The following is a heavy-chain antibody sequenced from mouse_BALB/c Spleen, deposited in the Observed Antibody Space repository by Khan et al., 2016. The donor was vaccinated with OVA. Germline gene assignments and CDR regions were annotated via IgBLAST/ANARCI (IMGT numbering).Heavy chain of an antibody. V-gene: IGHV1S136*01. D-gene: IGHD1-1*01. Sequence: VQLQQSGPELVKPGASVKISCKASGYTFTSYVMHWVKQKPGQGLEWIGYINPYSDDTKYNEKFKGKATLTSDKSSSTAYMELSSLTSEDSAVYYCVRALYYYGSSYEGFAYWGQGTLVTVSA. CDR1: GYTFTSYV. J-gene: IGHJ3*01. CDR2: INPYSDDT. CDR3: VRALYYYGSSYEGFAY.